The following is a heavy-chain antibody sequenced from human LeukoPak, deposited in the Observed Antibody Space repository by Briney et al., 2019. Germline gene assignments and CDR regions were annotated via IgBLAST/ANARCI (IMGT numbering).Heavy chain of an antibody. CDR2: IYYRGTT. CDR3: ARILSSSHAFNI. D-gene: IGHD2-2*01. J-gene: IGHJ3*02. V-gene: IGHV4-39*01. CDR1: GVSISSSSYS. Sequence: SETLSLTCTVFGVSISSSSYSWAWIRQPPGKGLEWIGSIYYRGTTYYYPSLKSRVTISVDTSKNQFSLKLSSVTAADTAVYYCARILSSSHAFNIWGQGTMVTVSS.